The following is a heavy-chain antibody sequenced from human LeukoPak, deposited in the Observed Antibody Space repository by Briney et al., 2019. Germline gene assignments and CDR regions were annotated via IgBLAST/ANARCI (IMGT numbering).Heavy chain of an antibody. CDR1: A. CDR3: SRDLGYYDILTGFFDY. V-gene: IGHV3-49*04. J-gene: IGHJ4*02. D-gene: IGHD3-9*01. Sequence: HPGGSLRLSCTASAMSWVRQAPGKGLEWVGFIRSKAYGGTTEYAASVKGRFTISRDDSKSIAYLQMKSLKTEDTAVYYCSRDLGYYDILTGFFDYWGQGTLVTVSS. CDR2: IRSKAYGGTT.